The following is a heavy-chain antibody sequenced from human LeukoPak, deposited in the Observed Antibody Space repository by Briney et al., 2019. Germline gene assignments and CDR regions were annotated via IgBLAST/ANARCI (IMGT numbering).Heavy chain of an antibody. CDR3: AKIAGTYSPDY. J-gene: IGHJ4*02. D-gene: IGHD1-26*01. CDR2: ISSSGTYT. CDR1: GSYFSDYY. Sequence: GGSLRLSCAASGSYFSDYYMTWIRQAPGKGLEWVSYISSSGTYTNYADSVKGRFTISRDNAKKSLYLQMNSLSAEDTAVYYCAKIAGTYSPDYWGQGTLITVSS. V-gene: IGHV3-11*06.